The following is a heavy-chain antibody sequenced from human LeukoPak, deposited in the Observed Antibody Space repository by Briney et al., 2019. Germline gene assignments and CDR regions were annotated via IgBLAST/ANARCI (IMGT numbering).Heavy chain of an antibody. Sequence: GGSLRLSCAASGFVVSDTFMSWFRQAPGKGLEWVSVIYTRGNTFYADSVKGRFTISRDNAKNSLYLQMNSLRAEDTAVYYCARVSKFYGAGSYLVDYWGQGTLVTVSS. V-gene: IGHV3-66*01. CDR2: IYTRGNT. CDR3: ARVSKFYGAGSYLVDY. J-gene: IGHJ4*02. D-gene: IGHD3-10*01. CDR1: GFVVSDTF.